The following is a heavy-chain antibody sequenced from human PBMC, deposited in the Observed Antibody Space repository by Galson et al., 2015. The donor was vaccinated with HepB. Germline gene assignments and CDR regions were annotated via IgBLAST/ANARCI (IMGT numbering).Heavy chain of an antibody. Sequence: SCKASRGTFSSFAISWVRQAPGQGLEWMGRIIPIFGIANYAQKFQGRVTITADKFTSTAYMELSSLRSEDTAVYYCARDLEIVGATGTYYYYGMDVWGQGTTVTVSS. D-gene: IGHD1-26*01. CDR2: IIPIFGIA. V-gene: IGHV1-69*04. CDR3: ARDLEIVGATGTYYYYGMDV. J-gene: IGHJ6*02. CDR1: RGTFSSFA.